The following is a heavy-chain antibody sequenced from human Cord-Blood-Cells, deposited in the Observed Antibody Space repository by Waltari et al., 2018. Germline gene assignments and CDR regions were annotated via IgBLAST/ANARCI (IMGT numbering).Heavy chain of an antibody. V-gene: IGHV1-69*10. CDR3: ARTKGGYDILTGYSYYYYYYMDV. D-gene: IGHD3-9*01. CDR2: IIPILGIA. J-gene: IGHJ6*03. CDR1: GGTFSSYA. Sequence: QVQLVQSGAEVKKPGTSVKVSCKASGGTFSSYAISWVRQAPGQGLEWMGGIIPILGIANYAQKFQGRVTITADKSTSTAYMELGSLRSEDTAVYYCARTKGGYDILTGYSYYYYYYMDVWGKGTTVTVSS.